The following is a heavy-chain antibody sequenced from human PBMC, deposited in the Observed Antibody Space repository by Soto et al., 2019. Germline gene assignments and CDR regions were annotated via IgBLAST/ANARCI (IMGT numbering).Heavy chain of an antibody. V-gene: IGHV4-59*13. CDR1: DGSITKYY. CDR3: ALDSLREHFTIDGIPTFAFEV. J-gene: IGHJ3*01. D-gene: IGHD3-22*01. CDR2: VHHTGRT. Sequence: QVQLQQSGPGLVKPSETLSLTCTVSDGSITKYYWTWVRQSPGKGLEWIGNVHHTGRTTVRPSLKSLVIMLINTSKDPFSLNLTSATAADTPFYFFALDSLREHFTIDGIPTFAFEVWVQGTLVTVSS.